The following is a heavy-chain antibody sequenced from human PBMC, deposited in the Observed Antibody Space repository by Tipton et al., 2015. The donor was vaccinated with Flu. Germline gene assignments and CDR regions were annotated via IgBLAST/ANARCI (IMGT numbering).Heavy chain of an antibody. D-gene: IGHD3-10*01. Sequence: SLRLSCEVSGFTFNTYWMSWVRQATGKGLEWVANIKDDGREEYYVDSVKGRFTISRDNTKNSLYLQMNSLRDEETAVYYCGRDPYYAACDFWGQGSVVIVSS. CDR2: IKDDGREE. V-gene: IGHV3-7*01. CDR1: GFTFNTYW. J-gene: IGHJ3*01. CDR3: GRDPYYAACDF.